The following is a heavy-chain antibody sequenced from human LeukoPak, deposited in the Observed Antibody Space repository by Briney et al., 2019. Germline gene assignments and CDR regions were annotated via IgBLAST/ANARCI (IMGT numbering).Heavy chain of an antibody. CDR1: GYTFTSDD. D-gene: IGHD1-26*01. J-gene: IGHJ6*01. CDR3: ARGHSGSYFSYYGMDV. Sequence: ASLKVSCKASGYTFTSDDINWGRQTTGQGLECMGCMNPNSGNTGYAQKFQGRVTMTRNTSISTAYMELSSVRSEDTAVYYCARGHSGSYFSYYGMDVWGQGTTVTV. CDR2: MNPNSGNT. V-gene: IGHV1-8*01.